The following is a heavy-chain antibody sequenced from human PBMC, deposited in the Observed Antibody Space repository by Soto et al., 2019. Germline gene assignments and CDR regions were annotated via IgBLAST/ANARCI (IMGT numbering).Heavy chain of an antibody. D-gene: IGHD5-18*01. J-gene: IGHJ6*02. CDR2: INPNSGGT. CDR1: GYTFTGYY. CDR3: ARDWVDTAIQGHYYYYYGMDV. Sequence: GXSVKVYCKASGYTFTGYYMHWVRQAPGQGLEWMGWINPNSGGTNYAQKFQGRVTMTRDTSISTAYMELSRLRSDDTAVYYCARDWVDTAIQGHYYYYYGMDVWGQGTTVTVSS. V-gene: IGHV1-2*02.